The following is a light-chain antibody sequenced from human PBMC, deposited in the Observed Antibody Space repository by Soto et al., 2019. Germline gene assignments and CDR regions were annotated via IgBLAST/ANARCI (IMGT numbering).Light chain of an antibody. CDR2: EVT. CDR1: SSDVGGYNF. J-gene: IGLJ3*02. CDR3: SSYTSSTTVVL. Sequence: QSALTQPASVSGSPGQSITISCTGTSSDVGGYNFVSWYQHHPGKAPQLIIYEVTNRPSGVSNRFSGSKSGNTASLTISGLQAEDEAHYYCSSYTSSTTVVLFGGGTKVTVL. V-gene: IGLV2-14*01.